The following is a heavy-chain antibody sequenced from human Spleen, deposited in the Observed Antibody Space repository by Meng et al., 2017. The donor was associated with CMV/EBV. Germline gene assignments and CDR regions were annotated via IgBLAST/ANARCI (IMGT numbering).Heavy chain of an antibody. D-gene: IGHD3-10*01. CDR2: ISAYSGDA. Sequence: KASGYRFSEYGISGVRQAPAQRPEWLGWISAYSGDAKYAERFQGRASMTTDTYTSKAYMELRSLTSDDTAVYYCVRDHVIRGVYSAYWGQGTLVTVSS. CDR3: VRDHVIRGVYSAY. J-gene: IGHJ4*02. V-gene: IGHV1-18*01. CDR1: GYRFSEYG.